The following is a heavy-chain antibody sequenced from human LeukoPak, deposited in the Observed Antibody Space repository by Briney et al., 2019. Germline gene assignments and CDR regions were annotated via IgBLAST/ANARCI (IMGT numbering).Heavy chain of an antibody. D-gene: IGHD3-16*01. CDR3: ARDGGRSCEDY. CDR2: ILYDGSNK. V-gene: IGHV3-30-3*01. Sequence: ERSLRLSCAASGFPFSSFAMHWVRQAPGKGLEWVAFILYDGSNKYYADSVRGRFSISRDNSKNTLYLQMNSLRTEDTAVYYCARDGGRSCEDYWGQGTLVTASS. J-gene: IGHJ4*02. CDR1: GFPFSSFA.